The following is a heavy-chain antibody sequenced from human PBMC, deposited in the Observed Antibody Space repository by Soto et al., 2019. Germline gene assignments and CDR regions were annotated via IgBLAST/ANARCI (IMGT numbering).Heavy chain of an antibody. D-gene: IGHD2-2*02. V-gene: IGHV4-31*03. J-gene: IGHJ4*02. CDR2: IYYSGST. Sequence: SETLSLTCTVSGGSISSGGYYWSWIRQHPGKGLEWIGYIYYSGSTYYNTSLKSRVTISVDTSKNQFSLKLSSVTAADTAVYYCARVKIVVVPAAIFYFDYWGQGTLVTVSS. CDR1: GGSISSGGYY. CDR3: ARVKIVVVPAAIFYFDY.